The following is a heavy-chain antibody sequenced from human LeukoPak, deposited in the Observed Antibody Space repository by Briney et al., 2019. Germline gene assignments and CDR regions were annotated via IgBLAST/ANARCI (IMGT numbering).Heavy chain of an antibody. Sequence: GGSLRLSCAASGFTFSSYWMHWVRQAPGKGLVWVSRINSDGSSTSYADSVKGRFTISRDNAKNTLYLQMNSLRAEDTAVYYCARDSAVVVVAGWFDPWGQGTLVTVSS. J-gene: IGHJ5*02. V-gene: IGHV3-74*01. CDR1: GFTFSSYW. CDR3: ARDSAVVVVAGWFDP. CDR2: INSDGSST. D-gene: IGHD2-15*01.